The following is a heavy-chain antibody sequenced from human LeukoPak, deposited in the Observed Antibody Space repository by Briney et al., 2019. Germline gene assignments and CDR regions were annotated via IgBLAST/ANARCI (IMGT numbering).Heavy chain of an antibody. CDR1: GYTFTSNY. Sequence: GASVKVSCKASGYTFTSNYMHWVRQAPGQGLEWMGGIIPIFGTANYAQKFQGRVTITTDESTSTAYMELSSLRSEDTAVYYCAGPRGTAEYYYYMDVWGKGTTVTVSS. V-gene: IGHV1-69*05. J-gene: IGHJ6*03. CDR2: IIPIFGTA. CDR3: AGPRGTAEYYYYMDV. D-gene: IGHD2-2*01.